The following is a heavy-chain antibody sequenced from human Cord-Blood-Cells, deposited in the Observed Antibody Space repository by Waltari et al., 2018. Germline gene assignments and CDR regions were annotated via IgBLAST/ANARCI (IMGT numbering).Heavy chain of an antibody. V-gene: IGHV3-11*01. D-gene: IGHD3-3*01. CDR3: ASYPPLDFWSGDAFDI. J-gene: IGHJ3*02. Sequence: QVQLVESGVGLVKPGVSLRLSCAPSGFTFSAHYLTWIRQAPGKGLEWVSYISSSGSTIYYADSVKGRFTISRDNAKNSLYLQMNSLRAEDTAVYYCASYPPLDFWSGDAFDIWGQGTMVTVSS. CDR2: ISSSGSTI. CDR1: GFTFSAHY.